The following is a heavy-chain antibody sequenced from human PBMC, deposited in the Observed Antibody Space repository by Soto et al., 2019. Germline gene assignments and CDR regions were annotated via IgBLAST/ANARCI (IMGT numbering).Heavy chain of an antibody. CDR2: IIPFFKAT. J-gene: IGHJ6*02. V-gene: IGHV1-69*13. Sequence: SVKVSCKASGGTFSSHAISWLRQAPGQGLEWMGGIIPFFKATNYAQKFQGRVTITADDSTSTAYMDLYSLRSEDTAVYYCARDVPLNYYDGTFSYYAMDVWGQGTTVTVSS. D-gene: IGHD3-16*01. CDR1: GGTFSSHA. CDR3: ARDVPLNYYDGTFSYYAMDV.